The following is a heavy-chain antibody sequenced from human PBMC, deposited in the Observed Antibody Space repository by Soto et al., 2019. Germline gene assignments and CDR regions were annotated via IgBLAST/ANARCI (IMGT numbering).Heavy chain of an antibody. CDR1: GGSISSYY. D-gene: IGHD4-17*01. Sequence: SETLSLTCTVSGGSISSYYWSWIRQPPGKGLEWIGYIYYSGSTNYNPSLKSRVTISVDTSKNQFSLKLSSVTAADTAVYYCARGSSRGYGDYSDAFDIWGQGTMVTV. J-gene: IGHJ3*02. CDR2: IYYSGST. V-gene: IGHV4-59*01. CDR3: ARGSSRGYGDYSDAFDI.